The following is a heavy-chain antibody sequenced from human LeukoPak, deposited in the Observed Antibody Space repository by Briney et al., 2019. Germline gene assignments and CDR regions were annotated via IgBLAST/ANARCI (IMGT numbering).Heavy chain of an antibody. CDR1: GFTFSTYW. CDR3: ARHDSSWSYNWNYDFDY. Sequence: GSLRLSCAASGFTFSTYWMYWIRQPPGKGLEWIGSIYYSGSTYYNPSLKSRVTISVDTSKNQFSLKLSSVTAADTAVYYCARHDSSWSYNWNYDFDYWGQGTLVTVSS. V-gene: IGHV4-39*01. CDR2: IYYSGST. J-gene: IGHJ4*02. D-gene: IGHD1-7*01.